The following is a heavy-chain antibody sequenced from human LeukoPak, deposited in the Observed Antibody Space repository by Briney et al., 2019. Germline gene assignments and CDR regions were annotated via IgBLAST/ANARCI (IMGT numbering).Heavy chain of an antibody. J-gene: IGHJ5*02. CDR3: ARSGTMYYDFWSGHGRWFDP. CDR2: IYYSGST. D-gene: IGHD3-3*01. CDR1: GGSISSYY. V-gene: IGHV4-59*01. Sequence: SETLSLTCTVSGGSISSYYWSWIRQPPGKGLEWIGYIYYSGSTNYNPSLKSRVTISVDTSKNQFSLKLSSVTAADTAVYYCARSGTMYYDFWSGHGRWFDPWGQGTLVTVSS.